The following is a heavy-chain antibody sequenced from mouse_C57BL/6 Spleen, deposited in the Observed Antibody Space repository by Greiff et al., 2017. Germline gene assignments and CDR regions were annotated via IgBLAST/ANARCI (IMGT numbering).Heavy chain of an antibody. J-gene: IGHJ3*01. CDR2: ISYDGSN. D-gene: IGHD1-1*01. Sequence: ESGPGLVKPSQSLSLTCSVTGYSITSGYYWNWIRQFPGNKLEWMGYISYDGSNNYNPSLKNRISITRDTSKNQFFLKLNSVTTEDTATYYCALIEFAYWGQGTLVTVSA. V-gene: IGHV3-6*01. CDR1: GYSITSGYY. CDR3: ALIEFAY.